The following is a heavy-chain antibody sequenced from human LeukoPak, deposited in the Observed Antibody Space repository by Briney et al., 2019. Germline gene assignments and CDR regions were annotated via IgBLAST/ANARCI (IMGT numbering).Heavy chain of an antibody. CDR1: GFTFSSSW. D-gene: IGHD1/OR15-1a*01. CDR3: ARRTLPYLDV. CDR2: IKQDGSEE. J-gene: IGHJ6*03. Sequence: GGSLRLSCAASGFTFSSSWMTWVRQAPGKGLAWVANIKQDGSEESYVDSVRGRFTISRDNAENSLYLQMNSLRAEDTAVYFCARRTLPYLDVWGKGTTVTVSS. V-gene: IGHV3-7*01.